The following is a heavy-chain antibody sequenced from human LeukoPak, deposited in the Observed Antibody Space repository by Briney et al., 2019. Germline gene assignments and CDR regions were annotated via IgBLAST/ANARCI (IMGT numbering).Heavy chain of an antibody. V-gene: IGHV6-1*01. D-gene: IGHD6-13*01. CDR2: TYYRSKWYN. Sequence: SQTLPLTCAISGDSVSSNSAAWNWIRQSPSRGLEWLGRTYYRSKWYNDYAVSVKSRITINPDTSKNQFSLQLNSVTPEDTAVYYCARITWNGIAAAGKEGAFDIWGQGTMVTVSS. CDR1: GDSVSSNSAA. CDR3: ARITWNGIAAAGKEGAFDI. J-gene: IGHJ3*02.